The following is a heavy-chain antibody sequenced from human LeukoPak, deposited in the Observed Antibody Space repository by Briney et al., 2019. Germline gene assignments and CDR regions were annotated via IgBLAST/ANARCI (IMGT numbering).Heavy chain of an antibody. CDR1: GGSISSYY. J-gene: IGHJ1*01. CDR3: ARGPGIAAAGRLRYFQH. V-gene: IGHV4-59*01. CDR2: IYYSGST. Sequence: SETLSLTCTVSGGSISSYYWSWIRQPPGRGLEWSGYIYYSGSTNYNPSLKSRATISVDTSKNQFSLKLSSVTAADTAVYYCARGPGIAAAGRLRYFQHWGQGTLVTVSS. D-gene: IGHD6-13*01.